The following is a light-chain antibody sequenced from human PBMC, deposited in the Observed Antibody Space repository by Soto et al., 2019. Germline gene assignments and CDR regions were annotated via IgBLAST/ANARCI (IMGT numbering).Light chain of an antibody. CDR2: DAS. CDR3: QQYYSLIT. V-gene: IGKV1-5*01. CDR1: QSISSW. Sequence: DIQMTQSPSTLSSSVGDRVTITFRASQSISSWLAWYQQKPGKAPKLLIYDASSLESGVPSRFSGSGSGTEFTLTISSLQAEDVAVYYCQQYYSLITFGQGTRLEI. J-gene: IGKJ5*01.